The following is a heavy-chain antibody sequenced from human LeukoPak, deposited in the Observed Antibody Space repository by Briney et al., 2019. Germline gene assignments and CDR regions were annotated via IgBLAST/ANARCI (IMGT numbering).Heavy chain of an antibody. CDR1: GFTFSSYA. V-gene: IGHV3-23*01. CDR2: ISGSGGST. D-gene: IGHD3-22*01. Sequence: GGSLRLSCAASGFTFSSYAMSWVRQAPGKGLEWVSAISGSGGSTYYADSVKGRFTISRDNSKNTLYLQMNSLRAEDTAVYYCAKPSPYYYDSSGYSLPDYWGQGTLVTVSS. CDR3: AKPSPYYYDSSGYSLPDY. J-gene: IGHJ4*02.